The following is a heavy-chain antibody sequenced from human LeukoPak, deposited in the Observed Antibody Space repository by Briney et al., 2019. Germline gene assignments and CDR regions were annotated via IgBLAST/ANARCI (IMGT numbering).Heavy chain of an antibody. D-gene: IGHD6-19*01. V-gene: IGHV1-18*01. Sequence: ASVKVSCKASRYTFTSYGFSWVRQAPGQGLEWMGWTSTYNGNTNYAQSFQGRVAMTTDTSTTTTYMELRSLRSGHTAVYYCARAPPLIAVAVLDYWGQGTLVTVSS. CDR2: TSTYNGNT. CDR1: RYTFTSYG. J-gene: IGHJ4*02. CDR3: ARAPPLIAVAVLDY.